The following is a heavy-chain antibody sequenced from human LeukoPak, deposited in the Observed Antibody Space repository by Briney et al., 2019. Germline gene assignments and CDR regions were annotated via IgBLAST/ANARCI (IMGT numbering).Heavy chain of an antibody. Sequence: ASVKVSCKASGYTFTGYYMHWVRQAPGQGLEWMGWINPNSGGTNYAQKFQGRVTMTRDTSISTAYMELSRLRSDDTAVYYCARGDLSVGYNLGLDYWGQGTLVAVSS. CDR3: ARGDLSVGYNLGLDY. V-gene: IGHV1-2*02. J-gene: IGHJ4*02. CDR1: GYTFTGYY. CDR2: INPNSGGT. D-gene: IGHD1-1*01.